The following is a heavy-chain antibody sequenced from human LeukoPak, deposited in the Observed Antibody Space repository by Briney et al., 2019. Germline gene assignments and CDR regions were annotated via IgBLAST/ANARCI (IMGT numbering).Heavy chain of an antibody. CDR3: ARTFSGYDLFDY. D-gene: IGHD5-12*01. J-gene: IGHJ4*02. V-gene: IGHV1-18*01. CDR1: GYTFTSYG. Sequence: APVKVSCKASGYTFTSYGISWVRQAPGQGLEWMGWISAYNGNTNYAQKLQGRVTMTTDTSTSTAYMELRSLRSDDTAVYYCARTFSGYDLFDYWGQGTLVTVSS. CDR2: ISAYNGNT.